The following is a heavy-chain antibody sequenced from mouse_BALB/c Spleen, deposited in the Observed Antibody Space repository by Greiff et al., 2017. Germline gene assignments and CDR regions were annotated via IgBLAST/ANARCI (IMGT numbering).Heavy chain of an antibody. V-gene: IGHV5-6*03. CDR2: ISSGGSYT. Sequence: DVMLVESGGGLVKPGGSLKLSCAASGFTFSSYGMSWVRQTPDKRLEWVATISSGGSYTYYPDSVKGRFTISRDNAKNTLYLQMSSLKSEDTAMYYCARDGSSHYYFDYWGQGTTLTVSS. J-gene: IGHJ2*01. CDR1: GFTFSSYG. CDR3: ARDGSSHYYFDY. D-gene: IGHD1-1*01.